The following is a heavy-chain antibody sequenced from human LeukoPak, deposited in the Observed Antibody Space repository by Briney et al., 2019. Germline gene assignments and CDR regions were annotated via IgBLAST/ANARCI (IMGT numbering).Heavy chain of an antibody. CDR3: ARLVCGGGSCPAEFDY. D-gene: IGHD2-15*01. Sequence: SATLSLTCIVSGGSVSSGGHYWGWIRQPPGKGLEWIGSIYYSGSTYYNPSLNNRVTIFIDMSKNQFSLRLNSVAATDTAVYYCARLVCGGGSCPAEFDYWGQGTLVTVSS. CDR1: GGSVSSGGHY. J-gene: IGHJ4*02. CDR2: IYYSGST. V-gene: IGHV4-39*01.